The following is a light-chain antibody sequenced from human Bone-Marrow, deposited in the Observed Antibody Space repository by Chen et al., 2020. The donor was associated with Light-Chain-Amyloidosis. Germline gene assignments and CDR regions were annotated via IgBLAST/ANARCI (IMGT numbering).Light chain of an antibody. CDR1: SSDVGGDNH. CDR2: EVT. V-gene: IGLV2-14*01. J-gene: IGLJ1*01. CDR3: SSYTITNTLG. Sequence: QSALTQPASVSGYPGQSITISCTGTSSDVGGDNHVSWYQQHPDKAPKLMIYEVTNRPSWVPDRFSGSKSDNTASLTISGLQTEDEADYFCSSYTITNTLGFGSGTRVTVL.